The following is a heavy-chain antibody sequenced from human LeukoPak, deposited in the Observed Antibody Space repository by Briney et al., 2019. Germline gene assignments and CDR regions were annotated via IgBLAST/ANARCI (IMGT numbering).Heavy chain of an antibody. D-gene: IGHD5-24*01. CDR3: AREGMATTPYNWFDP. Sequence: FQGRVTITRDTSASTAYMELSSLRSEDTAVYYCAREGMATTPYNWFDPWGQGTLVTVSS. J-gene: IGHJ5*02. V-gene: IGHV1-3*01.